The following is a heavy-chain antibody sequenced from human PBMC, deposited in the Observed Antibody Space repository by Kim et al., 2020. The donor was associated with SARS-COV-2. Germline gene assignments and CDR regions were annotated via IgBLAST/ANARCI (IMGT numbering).Heavy chain of an antibody. CDR3: SKTRSGAYLTFDS. J-gene: IGHJ4*02. CDR1: GFTFSAYG. Sequence: GGSLRLFCAASGFTFSAYGMSWVRQAPGKGLEWVSGISGGGDTTNYADSVKGRFTISRDNSRRTLFLQLSRLTVEDTAIYYCSKTRSGAYLTFDSWGQGTRVTVS. D-gene: IGHD1-26*01. CDR2: ISGGGDTT. V-gene: IGHV3-23*01.